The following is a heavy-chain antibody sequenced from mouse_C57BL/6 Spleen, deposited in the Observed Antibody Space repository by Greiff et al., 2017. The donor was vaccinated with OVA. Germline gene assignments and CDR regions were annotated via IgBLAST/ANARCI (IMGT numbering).Heavy chain of an antibody. CDR2: ISSGGDYI. Sequence: EVQLVESGEGLVKPGGSLKLSCAASGFTFSSYAMSWVRQTPEKRLEWVAYISSGGDYIYYADTVKGRFTISRDNARNTLYLQMSSLKSEDTAMYYCTRDRGVYDYDGLGYWGQGTTLTVSS. CDR1: GFTFSSYA. CDR3: TRDRGVYDYDGLGY. J-gene: IGHJ2*01. D-gene: IGHD2-4*01. V-gene: IGHV5-9-1*02.